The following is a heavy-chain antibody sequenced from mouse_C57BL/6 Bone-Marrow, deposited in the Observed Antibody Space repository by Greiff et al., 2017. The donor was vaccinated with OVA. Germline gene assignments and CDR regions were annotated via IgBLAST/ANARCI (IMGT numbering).Heavy chain of an antibody. CDR3: ARKGIDDEYFDV. D-gene: IGHD2-12*01. J-gene: IGHJ1*03. V-gene: IGHV2-2*01. Sequence: QVQLQQSGPGLVQPSQSLSITCTVSGFSLTSYGVHWVRQSPGKGLEWLGVIWSGGSTDYNAAFISRLSISKDNSKRQVFFKMNSLQADDTAIYYCARKGIDDEYFDVWGTGTTVTVSS. CDR1: GFSLTSYG. CDR2: IWSGGST.